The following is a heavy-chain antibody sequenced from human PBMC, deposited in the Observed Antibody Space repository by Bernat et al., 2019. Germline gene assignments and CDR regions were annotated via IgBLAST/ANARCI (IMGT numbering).Heavy chain of an antibody. V-gene: IGHV1-69*08. Sequence: QVQLVQSGAEVKKPGSSVKVSCKASGGTFSSYTISWVRQAPGQGLEWMGRIIPILGIANYAQKFQGRVTITADKSTSTAYMELSSLRSEDTAVYYCARDGDRIAADHDYYYGMDVWGQGTTVTVSS. J-gene: IGHJ6*02. CDR3: ARDGDRIAADHDYYYGMDV. CDR1: GGTFSSYT. D-gene: IGHD6-13*01. CDR2: IIPILGIA.